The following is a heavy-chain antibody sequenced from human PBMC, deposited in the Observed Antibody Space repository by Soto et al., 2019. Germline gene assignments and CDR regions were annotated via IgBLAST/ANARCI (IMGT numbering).Heavy chain of an antibody. V-gene: IGHV3-23*01. CDR1: GFTFSSYA. J-gene: IGHJ4*02. CDR3: ARAQPTYSSSYFDY. D-gene: IGHD3-22*01. CDR2: ISGRGDDT. Sequence: EVQLLESGGDLVQPGGSLRLSCAASGFTFSSYAMSWVRQAPGKGLEWVSTISGRGDDTYYTDSVKGRFTISRDNSKNTLYVHMNSLRACDTAVYYCARAQPTYSSSYFDYWGQGTLVTVSS.